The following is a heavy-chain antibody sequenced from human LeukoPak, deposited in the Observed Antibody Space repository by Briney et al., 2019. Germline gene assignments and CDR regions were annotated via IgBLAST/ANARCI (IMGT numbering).Heavy chain of an antibody. V-gene: IGHV4-39*01. CDR2: IYYSGNT. Sequence: SETLSLTCTVSGGSISSSTYYWGWIRQPPGQGLEWIGSIYYSGNTYYNPSLKSRVTISVDTSKNQFSLKLGSVTAADTAVYYCARLKEGIDYWGQGTLVTVSS. J-gene: IGHJ4*02. CDR1: GGSISSSTYY. CDR3: ARLKEGIDY. D-gene: IGHD3-10*01.